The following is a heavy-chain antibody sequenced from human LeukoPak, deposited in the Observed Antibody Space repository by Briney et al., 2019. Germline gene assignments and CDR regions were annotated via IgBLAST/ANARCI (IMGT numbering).Heavy chain of an antibody. CDR3: ARPQENPDAFDS. J-gene: IGHJ3*02. CDR2: INHSGST. Sequence: SETLALTCAVSGGSFSGYYWSWIRQPPGKGLEWVGEINHSGSTNYNPSLKSPVTISVDTSKNRFSLKLSSVTAAGTCVYDCARPQENPDAFDSWGQGTMVTVSS. V-gene: IGHV4-34*01. CDR1: GGSFSGYY.